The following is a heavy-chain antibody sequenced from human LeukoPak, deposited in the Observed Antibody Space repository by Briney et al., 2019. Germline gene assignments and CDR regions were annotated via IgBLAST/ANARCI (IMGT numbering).Heavy chain of an antibody. CDR3: AGSRVWANSSWYYWFDP. CDR1: GGSFSGYY. J-gene: IGHJ5*02. V-gene: IGHV4-34*01. Sequence: SETLSLTCAVFGGSFSGYYWSWIRQPLGKGLEWIAEINNSGGTNYNPSLKSRVTISVDTSNNQFSLKLSSVTAADTAVYYCAGSRVWANSSWYYWFDPWGQGTLVTVSS. D-gene: IGHD3-22*01. CDR2: INNSGGT.